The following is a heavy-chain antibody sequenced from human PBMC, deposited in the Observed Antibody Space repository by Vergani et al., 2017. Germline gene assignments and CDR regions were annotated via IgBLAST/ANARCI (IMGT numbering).Heavy chain of an antibody. CDR2: IIPILGIA. CDR1: GGTFSSYA. V-gene: IGHV1-69*04. D-gene: IGHD3-22*01. CDR3: ARWLDSSGYYNYGMDV. J-gene: IGHJ6*02. Sequence: QVQLVQSGAEVKKPGSSVKLSCKASGGTFSSYAISWVRQAPGQGLEWMGRIIPILGIANYAQKFQGRVTITADNSTSTAYMELSSLRSEDTAVYYCARWLDSSGYYNYGMDVWGQGTTVTVSS.